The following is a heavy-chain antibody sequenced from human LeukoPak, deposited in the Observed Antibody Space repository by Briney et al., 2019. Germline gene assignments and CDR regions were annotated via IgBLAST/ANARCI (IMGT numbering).Heavy chain of an antibody. V-gene: IGHV3-23*01. CDR2: ISGSSGTT. CDR3: AKRGAEVGATVAPGDY. Sequence: GGTLRLSCAASGFTFSSYAMSWVRQAPGKGLEWVSAISGSSGTTYYADSVKGRFTISRDSSKNTLYLQMNSLRAEDTAIYYCAKRGAEVGATVAPGDYWGQGTLVTVSS. CDR1: GFTFSSYA. D-gene: IGHD1-26*01. J-gene: IGHJ4*02.